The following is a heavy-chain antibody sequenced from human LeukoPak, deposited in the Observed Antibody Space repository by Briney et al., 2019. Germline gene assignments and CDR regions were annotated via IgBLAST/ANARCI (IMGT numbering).Heavy chain of an antibody. V-gene: IGHV3-7*03. CDR3: ARDMPFGVY. D-gene: IGHD3-16*01. CDR1: GFTFSSYW. Sequence: PGGSLRLSCAVSGFTFSSYWMSWIRQAPGKGLEWVANIRQDGSEKNYVDSVKGRFTISRDNAKNSLYLQMNSLRAEDTAVYYCARDMPFGVYWGQGTLVTVSS. J-gene: IGHJ4*02. CDR2: IRQDGSEK.